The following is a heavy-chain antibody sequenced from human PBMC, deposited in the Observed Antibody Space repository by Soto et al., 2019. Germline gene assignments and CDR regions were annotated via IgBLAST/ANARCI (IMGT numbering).Heavy chain of an antibody. CDR3: AKTDKFNPQSSGWANRFDY. D-gene: IGHD6-19*01. CDR1: GFTFSSYA. CDR2: ISRSGDST. J-gene: IGHJ4*02. Sequence: EVQLLESGGGLVQPGGSLRLSCAASGFTFSSYAMTWVRQAPGKGLEWVSTISRSGDSTYYRDSVKGRFTISRDNSKNTVYLQMNSLRAEDTAGYYCAKTDKFNPQSSGWANRFDYWGQGNLVTVSS. V-gene: IGHV3-23*01.